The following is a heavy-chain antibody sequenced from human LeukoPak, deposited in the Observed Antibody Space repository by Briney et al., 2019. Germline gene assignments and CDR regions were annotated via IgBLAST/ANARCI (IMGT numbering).Heavy chain of an antibody. CDR1: GFTFSDYY. CDR2: ISNSGSTV. V-gene: IGHV3-11*04. D-gene: IGHD4-23*01. CDR3: ARGRPHGNDY. J-gene: IGHJ4*02. Sequence: GGSLRLSCAASGFTFSDYYMTWLRQAPGKGLEWLSYISNSGSTVFYADSVKGRFTVSRDNAKRSLYLQMNSLRVEDTAVYYCARGRPHGNDYWGQGTLVTVSS.